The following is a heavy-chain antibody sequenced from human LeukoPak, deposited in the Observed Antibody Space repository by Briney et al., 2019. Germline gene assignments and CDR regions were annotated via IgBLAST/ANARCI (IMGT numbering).Heavy chain of an antibody. J-gene: IGHJ3*02. CDR1: GGSISSSSYY. CDR2: IYYSGST. D-gene: IGHD6-13*01. Sequence: SETLSLTCTVSGGSISSSSYYWGWIRQPPGKGLEWIGSIYYSGSTYYNPSLKSRVTISVDTSKNQFSLKLNSVTPEDTAVYYCARDRYSIDAFDIWGQGTMVTVSS. V-gene: IGHV4-39*07. CDR3: ARDRYSIDAFDI.